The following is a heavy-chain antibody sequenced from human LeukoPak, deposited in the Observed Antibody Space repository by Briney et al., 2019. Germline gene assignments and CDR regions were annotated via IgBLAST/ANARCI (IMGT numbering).Heavy chain of an antibody. D-gene: IGHD1-26*01. Sequence: SETLSLTCAVSGGSISSGGYSWSWIRQPPGKGLEWIGYIYHSGSTYYNPSLKSRVTISVDRSKNQFSLKLSSVTAADTAVYYCASELLSDDAFDIWGQGTMVTVSS. CDR2: IYHSGST. CDR3: ASELLSDDAFDI. V-gene: IGHV4-30-2*01. CDR1: GGSISSGGYS. J-gene: IGHJ3*02.